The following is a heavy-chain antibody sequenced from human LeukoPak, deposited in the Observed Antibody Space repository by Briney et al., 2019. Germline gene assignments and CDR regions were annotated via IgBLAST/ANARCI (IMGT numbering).Heavy chain of an antibody. CDR3: ARDLAPYSSGWYASSWFDP. CDR1: GYTFTSYY. Sequence: ASVKVSCKASGYTFTSYYMHWVRQAPGQGLEWMGIISPSGGSTSYAQKFQGRVTMTRDTSTSTVYMELSSLRSEDTAVYYCARDLAPYSSGWYASSWFDPWGQGTLVTVSS. J-gene: IGHJ5*02. CDR2: ISPSGGST. V-gene: IGHV1-46*01. D-gene: IGHD6-19*01.